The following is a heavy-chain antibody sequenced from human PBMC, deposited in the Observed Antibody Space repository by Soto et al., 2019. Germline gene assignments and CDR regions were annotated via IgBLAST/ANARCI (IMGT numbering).Heavy chain of an antibody. Sequence: QVQLVQSGAEVKEPGASVKVSCKASGYNFASNHMHWVRQIPGQGLEWMGIIHPTDGSTSYAQMFRGRITLTRDAPTNTDYMELRGLTSEDTAVYYCVRDRFGSWTFDYWGQGTLLTVSS. CDR1: GYNFASNH. CDR3: VRDRFGSWTFDY. CDR2: IHPTDGST. J-gene: IGHJ4*02. V-gene: IGHV1-46*01. D-gene: IGHD6-13*01.